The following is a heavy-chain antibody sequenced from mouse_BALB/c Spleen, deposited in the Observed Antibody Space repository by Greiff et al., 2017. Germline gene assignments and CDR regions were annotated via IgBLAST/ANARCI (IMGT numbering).Heavy chain of an antibody. CDR1: GYTFTSYT. J-gene: IGHJ2*01. Sequence: VHLVESGAELARPGASVKMSCKASGYTFTSYTMHWVKQRPGQGLEWIGYINPSSGYTNYNQKFKDKATLTADKSSSTAYMQLSSLTSEDSAVYYCARNPYDGFDYWGQGTTLTVSS. CDR3: ARNPYDGFDY. V-gene: IGHV1-4*01. CDR2: INPSSGYT. D-gene: IGHD2-3*01.